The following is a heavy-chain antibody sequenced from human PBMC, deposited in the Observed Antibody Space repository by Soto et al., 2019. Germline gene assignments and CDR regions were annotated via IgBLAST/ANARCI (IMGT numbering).Heavy chain of an antibody. CDR3: AREGQFSGMGVGGSYNWFDP. V-gene: IGHV3-33*01. J-gene: IGHJ5*02. D-gene: IGHD3-10*01. CDR2: IWYDGSKK. CDR1: GFTFSSYG. Sequence: QVQLVESGGGVVQPGRSLRLSCAASGFTFSSYGMHWVRQAPGKGLEWVAVIWYDGSKKYYADSVKGRFTISRNNSKNRLYLQMNSLRGEDSAVSYCAREGQFSGMGVGGSYNWFDPWGQGALVTVSS.